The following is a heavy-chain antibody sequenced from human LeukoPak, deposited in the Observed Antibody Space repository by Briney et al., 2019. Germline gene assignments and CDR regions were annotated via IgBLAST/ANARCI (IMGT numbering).Heavy chain of an antibody. D-gene: IGHD2-2*01. CDR1: GYTFTGYY. J-gene: IGHJ3*02. CDR3: ARDAPGVVVPAAIVPFDI. Sequence: ASVKVSCKASGYTFTGYYMHWVRQAPGQGLEWMGWINPNSGGTNYAQKFQGRVTMTRDTSISTAYMELSRLRSDDTAVYYCARDAPGVVVPAAIVPFDIWGQGTMVTVSS. V-gene: IGHV1-2*02. CDR2: INPNSGGT.